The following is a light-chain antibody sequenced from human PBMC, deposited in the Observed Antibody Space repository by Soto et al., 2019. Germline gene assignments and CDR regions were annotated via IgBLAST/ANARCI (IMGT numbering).Light chain of an antibody. J-gene: IGKJ2*01. CDR2: HVS. CDR3: QHRAAWPRGS. CDR1: QSVANY. Sequence: EIVLTQSPDTLSLSPGDTATLSCRASQSVANYLAWYQQQPGQPPSHLIYHVSNRATGIPARFSASGSGTDFTLTIISLEHEDFAVYYCQHRAAWPRGSFGQGTKLEIK. V-gene: IGKV3-11*01.